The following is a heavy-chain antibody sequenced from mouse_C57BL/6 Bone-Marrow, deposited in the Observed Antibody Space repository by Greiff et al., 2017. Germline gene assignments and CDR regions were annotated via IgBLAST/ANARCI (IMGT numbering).Heavy chain of an antibody. V-gene: IGHV5S21*01. J-gene: IGHJ2*01. D-gene: IGHD4-1*01. CDR2: ISSGGDYI. CDR1: GFTFSSYA. Sequence: EVQLVESGAGLVKPGGSLKLSCAASGFTFSSYAMSWVRQTPETRLEWVAYISSGGDYIYYADTVTGRFTISRDNARNTLYLQMISLKSENTAIYYCTRRGANCAFDYWGQGTTLTVSS. CDR3: TRRGANCAFDY.